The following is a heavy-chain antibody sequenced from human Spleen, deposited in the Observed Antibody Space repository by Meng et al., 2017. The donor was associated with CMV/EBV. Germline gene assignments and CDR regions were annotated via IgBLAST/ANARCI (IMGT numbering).Heavy chain of an antibody. CDR3: TRDGYSPGSFQH. J-gene: IGHJ1*01. D-gene: IGHD5-18*01. Sequence: CKASGGTYSSHTISWVRQAPGQGLEWMGWVMPILGITNYAEKFHGRLTNIADKSTTTAYMELSTLRSEDTAIYYCTRDGYSPGSFQHWGQGTLVTVSS. CDR2: VMPILGIT. CDR1: GGTYSSHT. V-gene: IGHV1-69*04.